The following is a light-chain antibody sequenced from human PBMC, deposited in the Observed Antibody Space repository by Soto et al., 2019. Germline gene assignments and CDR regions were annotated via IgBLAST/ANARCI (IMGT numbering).Light chain of an antibody. V-gene: IGLV2-23*01. CDR1: SSDVGSYNL. Sequence: QSALTQPASVSGSPGQSITISCTGTSSDVGSYNLVSWYQQHPGKAPKFMIYEATKRPSGVSNRFSGSKSGNTASLTVSGLQAEDEADYYCCSYAGSSTYVFGTGTKLTVL. CDR3: CSYAGSSTYV. CDR2: EAT. J-gene: IGLJ1*01.